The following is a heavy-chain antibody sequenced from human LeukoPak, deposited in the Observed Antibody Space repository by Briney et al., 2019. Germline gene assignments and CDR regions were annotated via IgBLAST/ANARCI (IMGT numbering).Heavy chain of an antibody. Sequence: ASVKVSCKASGYTFTSYGISWVRQAPGQGLEWMGWISAYNGNTNYAQKLQGRVTMTTDTSTSTAYMELRSLRSDDTAVYYCARVGEDSYYYDSSGYFYRGQGTLVTVSS. V-gene: IGHV1-18*01. J-gene: IGHJ4*02. CDR2: ISAYNGNT. D-gene: IGHD3-22*01. CDR3: ARVGEDSYYYDSSGYFY. CDR1: GYTFTSYG.